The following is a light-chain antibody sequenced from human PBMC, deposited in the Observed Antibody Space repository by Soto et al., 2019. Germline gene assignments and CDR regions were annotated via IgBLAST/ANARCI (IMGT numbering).Light chain of an antibody. CDR1: QSLLPSDGKTY. J-gene: IGKJ1*01. Sequence: IVMTQTPLSLSVTLGQPASISCKSSQSLLPSDGKTYLYWYLQKPGQPPQLLIYAAFTLQTGVSSRFIGSGSGTDFTLTINSLQPEDFATYYCQQSSSSPWTFGQGTKVDIK. CDR2: AAF. CDR3: QQSSSSPWT. V-gene: IGKV2D-29*01.